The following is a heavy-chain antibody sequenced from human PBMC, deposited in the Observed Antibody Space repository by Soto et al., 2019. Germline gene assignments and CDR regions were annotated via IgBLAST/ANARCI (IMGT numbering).Heavy chain of an antibody. CDR2: ISWNVGSI. CDR1: GFTFDDYA. V-gene: IGHV3-9*01. J-gene: IGHJ4*02. D-gene: IGHD2-15*01. CDR3: AKVVAGWYYFDY. Sequence: DVQLVESGGGLVQPGRSLRLSCAASGFTFDDYAMHWVRQAPGKGLEWVSGISWNVGSIAYADSVKGRFTISRDNAKNSLYLQMNSLRAEDTALYYCAKVVAGWYYFDYWGQGTLVTVSS.